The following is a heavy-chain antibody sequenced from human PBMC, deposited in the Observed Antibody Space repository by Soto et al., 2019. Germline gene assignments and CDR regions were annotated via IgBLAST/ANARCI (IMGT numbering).Heavy chain of an antibody. D-gene: IGHD6-25*01. V-gene: IGHV4-59*01. CDR3: ARLRSGSYYYYGMDV. Sequence: SETLSLTCTVSGGPISSYYWSWIRQPPGKGLEWIGYIYYSGSTNYNPSLKSRVTISVDTSKNQFSLKLSSVTAADTAVYYCARLRSGSYYYYGMDVWGQGTTVTVSS. CDR1: GGPISSYY. J-gene: IGHJ6*02. CDR2: IYYSGST.